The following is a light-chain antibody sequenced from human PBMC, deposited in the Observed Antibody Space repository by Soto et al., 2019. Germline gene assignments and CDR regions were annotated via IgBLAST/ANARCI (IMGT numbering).Light chain of an antibody. V-gene: IGKV1-5*01. Sequence: DIQMTQSPSTLSASVGERVTITCRASQNITRRLAWYQQKPGKAPNLLLYDASSLESGVPARFSGGGSGTEFTLTISSLQPDDFSTFYCQQYNNYPWTFGQGTKVEIK. CDR1: QNITRR. CDR2: DAS. J-gene: IGKJ1*01. CDR3: QQYNNYPWT.